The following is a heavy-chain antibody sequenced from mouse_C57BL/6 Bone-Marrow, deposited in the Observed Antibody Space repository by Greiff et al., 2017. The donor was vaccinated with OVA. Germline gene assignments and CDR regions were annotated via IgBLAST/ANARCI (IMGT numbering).Heavy chain of an antibody. V-gene: IGHV1-19*01. CDR2: INPYNGGT. CDR3: ARGRSSYAMDY. Sequence: EVKLMESGPVLVKPGASVKMSCKASGYTFTDYYMNWVKQSHGKSLEWIGVINPYNGGTSYNQKFKGKATLTVDKSSSTAYMELNSLTSEDSAVYYCARGRSSYAMDYWGQGTSVTVSS. J-gene: IGHJ4*01. D-gene: IGHD1-3*01. CDR1: GYTFTDYY.